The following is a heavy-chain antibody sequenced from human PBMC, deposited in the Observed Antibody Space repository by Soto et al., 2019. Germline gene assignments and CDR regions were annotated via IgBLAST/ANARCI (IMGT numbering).Heavy chain of an antibody. Sequence: GGSLRLSCAASGFTFDDYAMHWVRQAPGKGLEWVSGISWNSGSIGYADSVKGRFTISRDNAKNSLYLQMNSLRAEDTALYYCAKDFGRGYSYAHNWFDPWGQGTLVTVSS. CDR3: AKDFGRGYSYAHNWFDP. V-gene: IGHV3-9*01. J-gene: IGHJ5*02. D-gene: IGHD5-18*01. CDR1: GFTFDDYA. CDR2: ISWNSGSI.